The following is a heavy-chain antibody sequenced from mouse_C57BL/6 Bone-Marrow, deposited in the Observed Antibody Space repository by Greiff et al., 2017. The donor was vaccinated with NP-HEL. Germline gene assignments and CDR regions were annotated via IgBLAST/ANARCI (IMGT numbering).Heavy chain of an antibody. J-gene: IGHJ3*01. CDR1: GFTFSDYG. CDR3: ARGGYYTSFAY. CDR2: ISSGSSTT. Sequence: EVQVVESGGGLVKPGGSLKLSCAASGFTFSDYGMHWVRQAPEKGLEWVAYISSGSSTTYYADTVKGRFTISRNHAKNTLFLQMTSLRSEDTAMYYCARGGYYTSFAYWGQGTLVTVSA. D-gene: IGHD2-3*01. V-gene: IGHV5-17*01.